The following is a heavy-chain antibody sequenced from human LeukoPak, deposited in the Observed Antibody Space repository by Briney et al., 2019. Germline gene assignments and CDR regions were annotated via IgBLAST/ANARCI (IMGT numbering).Heavy chain of an antibody. J-gene: IGHJ6*02. D-gene: IGHD5-18*01. Sequence: GGSLRLSCAASGFTFSDYYMSWIRQAPGKGLEWVSYISSSGSTIYYADSVKGRFTISRDNAKNSLYLQMNSLRAEDTAVYYCARGGGSYGWAWVYYYYGMDVWGQGTTVTVSS. CDR2: ISSSGSTI. V-gene: IGHV3-11*01. CDR1: GFTFSDYY. CDR3: ARGGGSYGWAWVYYYYGMDV.